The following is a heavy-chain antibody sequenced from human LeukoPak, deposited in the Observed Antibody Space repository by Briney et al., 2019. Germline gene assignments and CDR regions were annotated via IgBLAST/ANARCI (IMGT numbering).Heavy chain of an antibody. J-gene: IGHJ4*02. D-gene: IGHD6-19*01. V-gene: IGHV4-59*01. CDR3: ASLAVAAYTGADY. CDR1: GGSISSYY. CDR2: IYYSGST. Sequence: PSETLSLTCTVSGGSISSYYWSWIWQPPGKGLEWIGYIYYSGSTNYNPLLKSRVTISVDTSKNQFSLKLSSVTAADTAVYYCASLAVAAYTGADYWGQGTLVTVSS.